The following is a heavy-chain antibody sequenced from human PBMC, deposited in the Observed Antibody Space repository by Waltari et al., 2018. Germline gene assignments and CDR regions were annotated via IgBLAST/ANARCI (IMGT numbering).Heavy chain of an antibody. D-gene: IGHD3-10*01. CDR2: ISGIGGST. Sequence: EVQLLESGGGLVQPGGSLRLSCAASGFTFSSYAMSWVRQAPGKGLEWVSAISGIGGSTYYADSVTGRFTISRDNSKNTLYLQMNSLRAEDTAVYYCAKLPDYGSGSYQAILFYWGQGTLVTVSS. V-gene: IGHV3-23*01. CDR1: GFTFSSYA. J-gene: IGHJ4*02. CDR3: AKLPDYGSGSYQAILFY.